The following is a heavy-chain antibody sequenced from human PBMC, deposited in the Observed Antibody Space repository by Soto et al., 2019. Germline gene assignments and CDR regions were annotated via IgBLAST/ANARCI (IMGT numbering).Heavy chain of an antibody. Sequence: ASVKVSCKASGGTFSSYAISWVRQAPGQGLEWMGGIIPIFGTANYAQKFRGRVTITADKSTSTAYMELSSLRSEDTAVYYCARVVVPAAITGTPYNWFDPWGQGTLVTVSS. CDR2: IIPIFGTA. D-gene: IGHD2-2*02. CDR3: ARVVVPAAITGTPYNWFDP. CDR1: GGTFSSYA. J-gene: IGHJ5*02. V-gene: IGHV1-69*06.